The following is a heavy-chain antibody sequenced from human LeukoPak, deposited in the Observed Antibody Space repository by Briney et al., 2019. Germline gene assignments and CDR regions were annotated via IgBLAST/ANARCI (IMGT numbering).Heavy chain of an antibody. Sequence: SQTLSLTCAVSGGSISSGGYSWSWIRQPPGKGLEWIGYIYHSGSTYYNPSLKSRVTISVDRSKNQFSLKLSSVTAADTAVYYCARGSYDSSGYYYFDWGQGTLVTVSS. D-gene: IGHD3-22*01. V-gene: IGHV4-30-2*01. CDR1: GGSISSGGYS. CDR3: ARGSYDSSGYYYFD. J-gene: IGHJ4*02. CDR2: IYHSGST.